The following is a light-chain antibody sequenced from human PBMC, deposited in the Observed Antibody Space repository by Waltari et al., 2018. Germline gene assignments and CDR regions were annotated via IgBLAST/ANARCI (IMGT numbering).Light chain of an antibody. Sequence: QSALTQPRSVSGSPGQSVTISSTGTSSDVGPNNFVSWYQHHPDKAPKLIIYDINKRPSGVPDRFSGSKSGNTASLTISGLQAEDEADYYCCSCVGRNIYWVFGGGTKLTVL. V-gene: IGLV2-11*01. CDR2: DIN. J-gene: IGLJ3*02. CDR3: CSCVGRNIYWV. CDR1: SSDVGPNNF.